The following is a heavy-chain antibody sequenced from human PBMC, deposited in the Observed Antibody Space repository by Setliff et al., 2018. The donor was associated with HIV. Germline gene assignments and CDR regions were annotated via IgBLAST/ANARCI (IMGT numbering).Heavy chain of an antibody. CDR3: ARRDSDNGHNYYYVGV. D-gene: IGHD2-15*01. J-gene: IGHJ6*03. CDR2: ISGSGAGT. V-gene: IGHV3-23*01. CDR1: GFTFSSYA. Sequence: GGSLRLSCAASGFTFSSYAMSWVRQAPGKGLEWVSGISGSGAGTFYPDSVRGRFTISRDNAKNTLYLQMNSLRVEDTAVYFCARRDSDNGHNYYYVGVWGKGTTVTVSS.